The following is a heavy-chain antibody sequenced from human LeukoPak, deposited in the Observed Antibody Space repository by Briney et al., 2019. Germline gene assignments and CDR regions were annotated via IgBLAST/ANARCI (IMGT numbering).Heavy chain of an antibody. D-gene: IGHD2-21*01. CDR1: GGSISSSSYY. CDR3: ARQGGDEVFDY. Sequence: SETLSLTCTVSGGSISSSSYYWGWIRQPPGKGLEWIGNMYYSGSTYYNPSLKSRVTISVDTSKNQFSLKLSSVTAADTAVFYCARQGGDEVFDYWGQGTLVTVSS. V-gene: IGHV4-39*01. CDR2: MYYSGST. J-gene: IGHJ4*02.